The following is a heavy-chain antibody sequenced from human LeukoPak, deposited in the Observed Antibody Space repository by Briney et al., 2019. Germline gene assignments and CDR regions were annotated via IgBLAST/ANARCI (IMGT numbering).Heavy chain of an antibody. J-gene: IGHJ3*02. CDR2: IYYSGST. V-gene: IGHV4-59*01. CDR1: GGSISSYY. Sequence: SETLSLTCTVSGGSISSYYWSWIRQPPGKGLEWIGYIYYSGSTNYNPSLKSRVTISVDTSKNQFSLKLSSVTAADTAVYYCAGRYYYDSSGYPAFDIWGQGTMVTVSS. D-gene: IGHD3-22*01. CDR3: AGRYYYDSSGYPAFDI.